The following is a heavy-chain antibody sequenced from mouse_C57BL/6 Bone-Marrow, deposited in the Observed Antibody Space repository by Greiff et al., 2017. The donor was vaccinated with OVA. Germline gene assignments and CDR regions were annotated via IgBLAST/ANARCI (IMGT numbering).Heavy chain of an antibody. D-gene: IGHD2-12*01. CDR3: VRGNSYYFDY. Sequence: EVNVVESGGGLVQPKGSLKLSCAASGFSFNTYAMNWVRQAPGKGLEWVAPIRSKSNNYATYYADSVKDRFTISRDDSESMLYLQMNNLKTEDTAMYYCVRGNSYYFDYWGQGTTLTVSS. V-gene: IGHV10-1*01. CDR1: GFSFNTYA. J-gene: IGHJ2*01. CDR2: IRSKSNNYAT.